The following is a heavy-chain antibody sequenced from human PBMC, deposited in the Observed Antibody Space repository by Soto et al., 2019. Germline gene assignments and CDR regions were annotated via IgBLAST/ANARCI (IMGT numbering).Heavy chain of an antibody. V-gene: IGHV4-4*02. Sequence: SETLSLTCAVSGGSISSSNWWSWVRQPPGKGLEWIGEIYHSGSTNYDPSLKSRVTISVDKSKNQFSLKLSSVTAADTAVYYCARDGSITGTTSWFDPWGQGTLVTVSS. D-gene: IGHD1-7*01. CDR1: GGSISSSNW. CDR3: ARDGSITGTTSWFDP. CDR2: IYHSGST. J-gene: IGHJ5*02.